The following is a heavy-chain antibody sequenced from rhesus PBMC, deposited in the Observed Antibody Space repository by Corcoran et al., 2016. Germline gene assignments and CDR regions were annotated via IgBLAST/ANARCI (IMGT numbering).Heavy chain of an antibody. J-gene: IGHJ4*01. CDR1: GFSISTRGMG. V-gene: IGHV2-174*01. Sequence: QVTLKESGPALVKPTQTLTLTCTFSGFSISTRGMGVGEIRQPPGKALEWLVLIYWDDDKYYSTSLQSRLTISKDTSQNQVVLTMTNMDPVDTATYYCARRRYNWNYDSRGQGVLVTVSS. D-gene: IGHD1-26*01. CDR2: IYWDDDK. CDR3: ARRRYNWNYDS.